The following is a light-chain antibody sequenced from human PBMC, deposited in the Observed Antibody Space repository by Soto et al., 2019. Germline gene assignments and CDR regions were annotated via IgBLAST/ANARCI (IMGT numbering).Light chain of an antibody. CDR2: LVS. CDR1: QSLVYSNGNTY. V-gene: IGKV2-30*01. J-gene: IGKJ1*01. CDR3: MQGTHWPWT. Sequence: EVVLTQSPLSLPVTLGQPASISCWSSQSLVYSNGNTYLNWFHQRPGQSPRRLIYLVSNRDSGVPDRFSGSGSGTDFTRKISRVEAEDVGVYSCMQGTHWPWTFGQGTKVEIK.